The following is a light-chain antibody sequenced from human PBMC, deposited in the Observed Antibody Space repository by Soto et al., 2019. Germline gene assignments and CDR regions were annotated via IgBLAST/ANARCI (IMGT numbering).Light chain of an antibody. J-gene: IGKJ3*01. CDR3: QHYDNTPPSVT. CDR1: QSVTSDF. V-gene: IGKV3-20*01. Sequence: EIVLTQSPDILSLSPGDRATRSCRASQSVTSDFLVWYQQKPGQAPRLLIYGASSRATGIPDRFSGSGSGTDFIVTISRLEPEDFAVYYCQHYDNTPPSVTFGPGSKVDI. CDR2: GAS.